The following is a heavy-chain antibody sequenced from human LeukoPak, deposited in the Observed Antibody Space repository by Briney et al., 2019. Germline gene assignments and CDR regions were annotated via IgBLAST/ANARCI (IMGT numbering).Heavy chain of an antibody. Sequence: GGSLRLSCAASGFTFSSYEMNWVRQAPGKGLEWLSYISYTGSNKYYADSVKGRFTISRDNAKNSLCLQMNSLRAEDTAVYFCARVFVGENFDYWGRGTLVTVSS. J-gene: IGHJ4*02. CDR1: GFTFSSYE. D-gene: IGHD1-14*01. CDR3: ARVFVGENFDY. CDR2: ISYTGSNK. V-gene: IGHV3-48*03.